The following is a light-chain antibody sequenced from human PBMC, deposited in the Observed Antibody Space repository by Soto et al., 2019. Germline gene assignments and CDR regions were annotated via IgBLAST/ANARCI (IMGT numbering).Light chain of an antibody. CDR1: NSNIGTNF. CDR2: YNS. V-gene: IGLV1-47*02. CDR3: CSYTSSTTPL. J-gene: IGLJ2*01. Sequence: QSVMTQPPSASGAPGQRVTVSCSGSNSNIGTNFVYWYRQLPGTAPTLLIYYNSQRPSGVPDRFSGSKSGTSASLAISGLRSEDEADYYCCSYTSSTTPLFGGGTKLTVL.